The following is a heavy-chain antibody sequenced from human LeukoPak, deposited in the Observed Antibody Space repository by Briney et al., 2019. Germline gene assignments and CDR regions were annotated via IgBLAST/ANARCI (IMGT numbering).Heavy chain of an antibody. V-gene: IGHV1-46*01. D-gene: IGHD3-10*01. CDR1: GYTFTSYY. Sequence: GASVTVSCKASGYTFTSYYMHWVRQAPGQGLEWMGIVNPSGGSTSYAQKFQGRVTMTRDTSTSTVYMELSSLRSEDTAVYYCARDPPYYYGSGSYAFDIWGQGTMVTVSS. CDR3: ARDPPYYYGSGSYAFDI. J-gene: IGHJ3*02. CDR2: VNPSGGST.